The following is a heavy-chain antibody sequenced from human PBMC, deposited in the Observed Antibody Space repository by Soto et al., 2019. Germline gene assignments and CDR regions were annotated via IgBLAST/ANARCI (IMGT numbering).Heavy chain of an antibody. D-gene: IGHD3-22*01. CDR1: GFTFSSYA. Sequence: GGSLRLSCAASGFTFSSYAMNWVRQAPGKGLEWVSAISGGGGSKYYADSVKGRFTISRDNSKNTLYLQMNSLRAEDTAVYYCAKDNYYDSSGLEISDAFDIWGQGTMVTVSS. CDR3: AKDNYYDSSGLEISDAFDI. V-gene: IGHV3-23*01. CDR2: ISGGGGSK. J-gene: IGHJ3*02.